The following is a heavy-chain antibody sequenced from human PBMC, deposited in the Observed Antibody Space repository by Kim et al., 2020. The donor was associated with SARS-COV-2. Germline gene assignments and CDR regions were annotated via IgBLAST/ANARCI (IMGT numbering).Heavy chain of an antibody. CDR1: GYSFTSYW. V-gene: IGHV5-51*01. CDR3: ARPGRAYYGSGSSPTLYYYYYGMDV. J-gene: IGHJ6*02. CDR2: IYPGDSDT. Sequence: GESLKISCKGSGYSFTSYWIGWVRQMPGKGLEWMGIIYPGDSDTRYSPSFQGQVSISADKSISTAYLQWSSLKASDTAMYYCARPGRAYYGSGSSPTLYYYYYGMDVWGQGTTVTVSS. D-gene: IGHD3-10*01.